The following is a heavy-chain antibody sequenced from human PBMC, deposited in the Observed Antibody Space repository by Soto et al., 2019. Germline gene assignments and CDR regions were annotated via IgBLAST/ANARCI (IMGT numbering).Heavy chain of an antibody. D-gene: IGHD4-17*01. Sequence: QLQLQESGPGLVKPSETLSLTCTVSGGSISSSSYYWGWIRQPPGKGLEWIGSIYYSGSTYYNPSLKSRVTIAVDTSKNQCSLKLSSVTAADTAVYYCARELPFATGTTSEGVSYWGQGTLVTVSS. CDR3: ARELPFATGTTSEGVSY. V-gene: IGHV4-39*02. CDR1: GGSISSSSYY. CDR2: IYYSGST. J-gene: IGHJ4*02.